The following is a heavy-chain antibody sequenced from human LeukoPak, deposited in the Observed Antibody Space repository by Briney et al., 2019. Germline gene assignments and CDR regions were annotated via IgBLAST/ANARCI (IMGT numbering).Heavy chain of an antibody. CDR2: MSYDGSNK. CDR3: AREVARAVVVIFPRYYYGMDV. D-gene: IGHD3-22*01. J-gene: IGHJ6*02. CDR1: GFTFSSYA. V-gene: IGHV3-30-3*01. Sequence: GGSLRLSCAASGFTFSSYAMHWVRQAPGKGLEWVAVMSYDGSNKYYADSVKGRFTISRDNSKNTLYLQMNSLRAEDTAVYYCAREVARAVVVIFPRYYYGMDVWGQGTTVTVSS.